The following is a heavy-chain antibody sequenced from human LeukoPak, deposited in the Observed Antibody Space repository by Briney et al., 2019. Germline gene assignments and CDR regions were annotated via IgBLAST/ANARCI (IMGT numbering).Heavy chain of an antibody. CDR2: ISGGGDIT. CDR3: ASLSSGSNFNY. CDR1: GFTFNSYA. V-gene: IGHV3-23*01. D-gene: IGHD6-19*01. J-gene: IGHJ4*02. Sequence: GGSLRLSCAASGFTFNSYAMNWVRQAPGKGLEWVSAISGGGDITNYADSVKGRFTISRDNSKNTPYLQMNSLRAEDTAVYYCASLSSGSNFNYWGQGTLVTVSS.